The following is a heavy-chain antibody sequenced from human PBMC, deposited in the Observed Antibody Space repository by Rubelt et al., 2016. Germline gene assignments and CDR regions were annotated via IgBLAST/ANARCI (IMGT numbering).Heavy chain of an antibody. J-gene: IGHJ2*01. CDR1: GGTFSSYA. Sequence: QVQLVQSGAEVKKPGSSVKVSCKASGGTFSSYAISWVRQAPGQGLEWMGGIIPIFGTANYAQQFQGRVTITADESTSTAYMELRSLRSEDAAVYYCARGDATVPRSYWYFDLWGRGTLVTVSS. D-gene: IGHD4-17*01. CDR3: ARGDATVPRSYWYFDL. CDR2: IIPIFGTA. V-gene: IGHV1-69*01.